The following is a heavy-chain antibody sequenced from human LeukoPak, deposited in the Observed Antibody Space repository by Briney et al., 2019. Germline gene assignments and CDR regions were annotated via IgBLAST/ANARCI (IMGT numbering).Heavy chain of an antibody. CDR1: GGSINIRNYY. J-gene: IGHJ4*02. D-gene: IGHD1-26*01. CDR2: VYYSGTT. V-gene: IGHV4-39*01. Sequence: KPSDTLSLTCTVSGGSINIRNYYWGWIRQPLGKGLDWIGSVYYSGTTYYNPSLKSRVTISVDTSKNRFSLKLNSVTAADSAVYYWARHGRASPLGSWGQGTLVPVSS. CDR3: ARHGRASPLGS.